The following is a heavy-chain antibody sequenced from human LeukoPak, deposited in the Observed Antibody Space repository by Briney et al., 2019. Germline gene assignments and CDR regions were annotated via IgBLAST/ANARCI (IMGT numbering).Heavy chain of an antibody. V-gene: IGHV3-23*01. CDR2: VSGGADTT. J-gene: IGHJ1*01. CDR3: AKGDYGDRQYFQH. CDR1: GFTVSSAY. D-gene: IGHD2-21*02. Sequence: PGGSLRLSCAASGFTVSSAYMSWVRQTPGKGLEWVSTVSGGADTTYYADSVKGRFTISRDNPKNTMYLQMNRLRAEDTAVYYCAKGDYGDRQYFQHWGQGTLVTVSS.